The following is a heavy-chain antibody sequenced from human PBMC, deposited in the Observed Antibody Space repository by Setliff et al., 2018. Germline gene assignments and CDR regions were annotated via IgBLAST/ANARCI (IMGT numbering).Heavy chain of an antibody. CDR3: TRGPDGYTYQGAFDI. CDR1: GGSFSGYY. CDR2: INHSGST. D-gene: IGHD5-12*01. V-gene: IGHV4-34*01. Sequence: ETLSLTCAVYGGSFSGYYWSWIRQPPGKGLEWIGEINHSGSTNYNPSLKSRVTISVDTSKNQFSLKLSSVTAADTAVYYCTRGPDGYTYQGAFDIWGQGTMVTVS. J-gene: IGHJ3*02.